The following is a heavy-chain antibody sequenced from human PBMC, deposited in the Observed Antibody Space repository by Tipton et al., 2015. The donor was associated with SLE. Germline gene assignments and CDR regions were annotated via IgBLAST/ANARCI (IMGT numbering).Heavy chain of an antibody. D-gene: IGHD2-2*01. CDR1: NGSITSLYDY. CDR2: VFYGGRY. Sequence: LRLSCTVSNGSITSLYDYWGWVRQPPGKGLEWLGSVFYGGRYYYNASLRSRVTISVDTVKTQVSLKLTSVTAADTAVYYCTTARTGCSRNSCYLDNWGRGTLVTVSS. V-gene: IGHV4-39*07. CDR3: TTARTGCSRNSCYLDN. J-gene: IGHJ4*02.